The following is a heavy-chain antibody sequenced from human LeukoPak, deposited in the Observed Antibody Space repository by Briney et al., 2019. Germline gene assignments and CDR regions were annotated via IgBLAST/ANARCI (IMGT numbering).Heavy chain of an antibody. CDR3: ARDRPHSHYYDSSGYSEMGGDY. J-gene: IGHJ4*02. V-gene: IGHV1-18*01. CDR2: ISTYNGNT. Sequence: ASVKVSCKASGYTFTSYGISWVRQAPGQGLEWMGWISTYNGNTNYAQKLQGRVTMTTDTSTSTAYMELRSLRSDDTAVYYCARDRPHSHYYDSSGYSEMGGDYWGQGTLVTVSS. D-gene: IGHD3-22*01. CDR1: GYTFTSYG.